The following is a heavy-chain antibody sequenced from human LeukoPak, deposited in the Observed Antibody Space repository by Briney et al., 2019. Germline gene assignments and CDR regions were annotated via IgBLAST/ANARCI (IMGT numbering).Heavy chain of an antibody. J-gene: IGHJ4*02. V-gene: IGHV4-61*02. CDR2: IYTSGST. CDR1: GGSISSGSYY. Sequence: SETLSLTCTVSGGSISSGSYYWSWLRQPAGQGLEWIGRIYTSGSTNYNPSLKSRVTISVDTSKNQFSLKLSSVTAADTAVYYCAREVLGATSPFDYWGQGTLVTVSS. CDR3: AREVLGATSPFDY. D-gene: IGHD1-26*01.